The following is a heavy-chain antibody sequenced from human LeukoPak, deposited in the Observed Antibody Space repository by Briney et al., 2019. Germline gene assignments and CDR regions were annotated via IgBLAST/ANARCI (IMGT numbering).Heavy chain of an antibody. CDR1: GGSISSSNW. CDR3: ARHRVVCSSASCHGQYYFDH. D-gene: IGHD2-2*01. J-gene: IGHJ4*02. CDR2: IYHSGST. Sequence: PSETLSLTCAVSGGSISSSNWWSWVRQPSGKGLEWIGEIYHSGSTNYNPSLKSRVTISVDTSKNQFSLKLSSVTAADTAVYYCARHRVVCSSASCHGQYYFDHWGQGTLVTVSS. V-gene: IGHV4-4*02.